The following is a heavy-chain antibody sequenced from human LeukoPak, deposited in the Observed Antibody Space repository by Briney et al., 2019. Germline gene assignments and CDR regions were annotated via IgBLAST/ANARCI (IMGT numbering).Heavy chain of an antibody. V-gene: IGHV3-23*01. CDR3: AKGQYYYDSSGDAFDG. D-gene: IGHD3-22*01. Sequence: GGSLRLSCAASGFTFSSYSMNWVRQAPGKGLEWVSAISSSGGSTYYADSVKGRFTISRDNSKNTLYLQMNSLRAEDTAVYYCAKGQYYYDSSGDAFDGGGQGTTVTAS. CDR2: ISSSGGST. J-gene: IGHJ3*01. CDR1: GFTFSSYS.